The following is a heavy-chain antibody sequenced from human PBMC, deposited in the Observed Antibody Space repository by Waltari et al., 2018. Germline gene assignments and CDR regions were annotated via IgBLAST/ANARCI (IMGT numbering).Heavy chain of an antibody. CDR1: GFTFRDLS. CDR2: IRRAVRGATT. J-gene: IGHJ4*02. CDR3: ARETGAITGLRGDVDS. V-gene: IGHV3-49*03. D-gene: IGHD3-10*01. Sequence: EVQLVESGGDLVQPGRSLRLSCKASGFTFRDLSMSWFRQAPGKGLEGVGFIRRAVRGATTEYAASVKGRFTLSRDDSKSILYLHMNSLNSDDTAVYYCARETGAITGLRGDVDSWGQGTLVTVSS.